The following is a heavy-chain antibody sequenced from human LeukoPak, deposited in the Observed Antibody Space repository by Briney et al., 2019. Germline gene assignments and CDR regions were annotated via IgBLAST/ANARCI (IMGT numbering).Heavy chain of an antibody. Sequence: GGSLRLSCAASGFTFSSYSMNWVRQAPGKGLEWVSYISSSSSTIYYADSVKGRFTISRDNAKNSLCLQMNSLRAEDTAVYYCARDSAMVSYYYYYYYMDVWGKGTTVTVSS. V-gene: IGHV3-48*01. CDR3: ARDSAMVSYYYYYYYMDV. CDR1: GFTFSSYS. D-gene: IGHD5-18*01. J-gene: IGHJ6*03. CDR2: ISSSSSTI.